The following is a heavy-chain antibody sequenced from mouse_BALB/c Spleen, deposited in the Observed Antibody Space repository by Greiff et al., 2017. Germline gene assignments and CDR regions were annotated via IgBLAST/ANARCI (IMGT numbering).Heavy chain of an antibody. CDR1: GYAFSSYW. CDR2: IYPGDGDT. CDR3: ARWTLTGTYFDV. Sequence: VQGVESGAELVRPGSSVKISCKASGYAFSSYWMNWVKQRPGQGLEWIGQIYPGDGDTNYNGKFKGKATLTADKSSSTAYMQLSSLTSEDSAVYFCARWTLTGTYFDVWGAGTTVTVSS. V-gene: IGHV1-80*01. D-gene: IGHD4-1*01. J-gene: IGHJ1*01.